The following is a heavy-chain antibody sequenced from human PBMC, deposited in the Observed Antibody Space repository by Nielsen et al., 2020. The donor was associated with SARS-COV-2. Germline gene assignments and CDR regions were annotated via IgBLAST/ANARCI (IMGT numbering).Heavy chain of an antibody. V-gene: IGHV3-33*05. CDR2: ISYDGSNK. D-gene: IGHD4/OR15-4a*01. CDR1: GFTFSSYG. CDR3: AREAMVLLDY. Sequence: GESLKISCAASGFTFSSYGMHWVRQAPGKGLEWVAVISYDGSNKYYADSVKGRFTISRDNSKNTLYLQMNSLRAEDTAVYYCAREAMVLLDYWGQGTLVTVSS. J-gene: IGHJ4*02.